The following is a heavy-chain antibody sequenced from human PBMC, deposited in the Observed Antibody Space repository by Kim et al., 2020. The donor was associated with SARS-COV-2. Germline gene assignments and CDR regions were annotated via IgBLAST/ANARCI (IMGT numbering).Heavy chain of an antibody. J-gene: IGHJ3*02. CDR2: IYHCGST. CDR1: GYSISSGYY. V-gene: IGHV4-38-2*02. D-gene: IGHD4-17*01. CDR3: ARESGTDGDYSAFDI. Sequence: SETLSLTCTVSGYSISSGYYWGWIRQPPGTGLEWIGSIYHCGSTYYNPSLKSRVTISVDTSKNQFSLKLSSVTAADTAVYYCARESGTDGDYSAFDIWGQGTMVTVSS.